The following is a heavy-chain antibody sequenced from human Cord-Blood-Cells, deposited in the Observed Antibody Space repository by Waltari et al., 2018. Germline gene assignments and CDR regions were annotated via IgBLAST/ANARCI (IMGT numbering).Heavy chain of an antibody. CDR3: ATSQNGEEAFDI. J-gene: IGHJ3*02. Sequence: QVPLVQSGAEVKKPGAAVRASCKFAGYSLSDLSIPWAGQAPGKGLEWRGGFEPEDGETIYAQKFQGRVTMTEDTSTDTAYMELSSLRSEDTAVYYCATSQNGEEAFDIWGQGTMVTVSS. D-gene: IGHD4-17*01. V-gene: IGHV1-24*01. CDR1: GYSLSDLS. CDR2: FEPEDGET.